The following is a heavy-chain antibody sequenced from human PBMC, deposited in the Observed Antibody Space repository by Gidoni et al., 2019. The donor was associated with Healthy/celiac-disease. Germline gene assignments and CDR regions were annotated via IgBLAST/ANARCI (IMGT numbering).Heavy chain of an antibody. CDR2: IYCSGST. V-gene: IGHV4-30-4*01. D-gene: IGHD2-21*01. CDR1: GGSISSGDYY. CDR3: AREAYCGGDCYSGHEVYFDY. Sequence: QVQLQESGPVLVKPSQTLSLTCTVSGGSISSGDYYWSWIRQPPGKGLEWIGYIYCSGSTYYNPSLKSRVTISVDTSKNQFSLKLSSVTAADTAVYYCAREAYCGGDCYSGHEVYFDYWGQGTLVTVSS. J-gene: IGHJ4*02.